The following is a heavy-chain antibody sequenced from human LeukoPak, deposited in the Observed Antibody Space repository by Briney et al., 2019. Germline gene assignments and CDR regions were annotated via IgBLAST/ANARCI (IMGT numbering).Heavy chain of an antibody. Sequence: GGSLRLSCAASGFTVSSNYMSWVRQAPGKGLEWVSVIYSGGSTYYADSVKGRFTISRDNAKNSLYLQMNSLRAEDTAVYYCARASEERITMVRGATLDYWGQGTLVTVSS. CDR1: GFTVSSNY. V-gene: IGHV3-53*01. D-gene: IGHD3-10*01. J-gene: IGHJ4*02. CDR2: IYSGGST. CDR3: ARASEERITMVRGATLDY.